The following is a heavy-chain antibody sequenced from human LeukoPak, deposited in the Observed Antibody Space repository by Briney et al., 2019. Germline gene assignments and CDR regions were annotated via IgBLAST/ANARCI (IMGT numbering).Heavy chain of an antibody. CDR2: ISYDGSNNK. D-gene: IGHD5-12*01. CDR1: GLTIRYDG. V-gene: IGHV3-30*18. CDR3: AKVGGYSGYDPLAYFDH. J-gene: IGHJ4*02. Sequence: PGGSLRLSCAASGLTIRYDGMSWVRQAPGKGLEWVAVISYDGSNNKYYADSVKGRFTISRDNSKNTLYLQMNSLRAEDTALYYCAKVGGYSGYDPLAYFDHWGQGTLVTVSS.